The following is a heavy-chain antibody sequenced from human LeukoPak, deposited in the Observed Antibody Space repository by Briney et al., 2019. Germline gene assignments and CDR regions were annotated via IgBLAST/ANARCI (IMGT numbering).Heavy chain of an antibody. J-gene: IGHJ4*02. V-gene: IGHV3-23*01. Sequence: GGSLRLSCAASGFTFDDYGMSWVRQGPGKGLEWVSAISGSGGSTYYADSVKGRFTISRDNSKNTLYLQMNSLRAEDTAVYYCARRAGDYSHPYDYWGQGILVTVSS. D-gene: IGHD3-22*01. CDR2: ISGSGGST. CDR1: GFTFDDYG. CDR3: ARRAGDYSHPYDY.